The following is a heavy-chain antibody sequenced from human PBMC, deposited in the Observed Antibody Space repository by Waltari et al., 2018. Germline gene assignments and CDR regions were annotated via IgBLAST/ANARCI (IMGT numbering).Heavy chain of an antibody. CDR3: ARAGPYSSPVYYMDV. Sequence: QVQLQQWGAGLLKPSETLSLTCAVYGGSFSGYYWSWIRQPPGKGLEWIGEINHSGSTNYNPPLKSRVTISVATSKNQFSLKLSSVTAADTAVYYCARAGPYSSPVYYMDVWGKGTTVTVSS. V-gene: IGHV4-34*01. CDR2: INHSGST. J-gene: IGHJ6*03. D-gene: IGHD6-13*01. CDR1: GGSFSGYY.